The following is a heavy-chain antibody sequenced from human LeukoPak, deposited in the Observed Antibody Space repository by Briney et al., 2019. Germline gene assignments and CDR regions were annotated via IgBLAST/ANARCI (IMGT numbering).Heavy chain of an antibody. CDR3: ATASPYDYVWGSYRPKNYYYYGMDV. D-gene: IGHD3-16*02. CDR1: GYTLTELS. Sequence: ASVKVSCKVSGYTLTELSMHWVRQAPGKGLEWMGGFDPKDGETIYAQKFQGRVTMTEDTSTDTAYMELSSLRSEDTAVYYCATASPYDYVWGSYRPKNYYYYGMDVWGQGTTVTVSS. J-gene: IGHJ6*02. V-gene: IGHV1-24*01. CDR2: FDPKDGET.